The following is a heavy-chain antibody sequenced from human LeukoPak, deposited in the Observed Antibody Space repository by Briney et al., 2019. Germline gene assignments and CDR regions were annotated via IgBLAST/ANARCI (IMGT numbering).Heavy chain of an antibody. CDR3: GRDRAKGIAAAGTLAY. J-gene: IGHJ4*02. CDR2: ISSSSSYI. Sequence: GGSLRLSCAASGFTFSSYSMNWVRQAPGKGLEWVSSISSSSSYIYYADSVKGRFTISRDNAKNSLYLQMNSLRAEDTAVYYCGRDRAKGIAAAGTLAYWGQGTLVTVSS. V-gene: IGHV3-21*01. CDR1: GFTFSSYS. D-gene: IGHD6-13*01.